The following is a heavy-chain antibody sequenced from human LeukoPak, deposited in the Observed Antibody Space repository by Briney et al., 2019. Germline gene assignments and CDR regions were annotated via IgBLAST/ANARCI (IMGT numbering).Heavy chain of an antibody. CDR3: ARPNDFWSPRNWFDP. D-gene: IGHD3-3*01. J-gene: IGHJ5*02. CDR2: IYYSGST. CDR1: GGSISSSSYY. Sequence: SETLSLTCTVSGGSISSSSYYWGWIRQPPGKGLEWTGSIYYSGSTYYNPSLNSRVTISVDTSKNQFSLTLSSVTAADTAVYYCARPNDFWSPRNWFDPWGQGTLVTVSS. V-gene: IGHV4-39*01.